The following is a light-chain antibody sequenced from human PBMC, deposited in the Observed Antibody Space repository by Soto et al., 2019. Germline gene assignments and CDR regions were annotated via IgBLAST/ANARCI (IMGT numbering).Light chain of an antibody. CDR2: ENN. J-gene: IGLJ2*01. V-gene: IGLV6-57*04. CDR1: SGSIASNH. Sequence: NFMLTQPPSVPESPGKTVSLSCICSSGSIASNHVQWYQQRPGSAPTTLIYENNRRPSGVPDRFSGSIDTSSNSASLTISGLKNEDEADYYCQSYDNTNHVVFGGGTKLTVL. CDR3: QSYDNTNHVV.